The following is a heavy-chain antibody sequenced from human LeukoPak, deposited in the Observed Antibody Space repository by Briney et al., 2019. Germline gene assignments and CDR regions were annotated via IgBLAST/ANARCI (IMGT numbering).Heavy chain of an antibody. Sequence: GGSLRLSCAASGFTFSDHYMDWVRQASGKGLEWVSRIRTKAKSYTTEYAASVKGRFTISRDDSKNALYLQMNSLKTEDTAVYYCTRGNFWSGFYGMDVWGQGTTVIVSS. CDR3: TRGNFWSGFYGMDV. J-gene: IGHJ6*02. D-gene: IGHD3-3*01. CDR1: GFTFSDHY. V-gene: IGHV3-72*01. CDR2: IRTKAKSYTT.